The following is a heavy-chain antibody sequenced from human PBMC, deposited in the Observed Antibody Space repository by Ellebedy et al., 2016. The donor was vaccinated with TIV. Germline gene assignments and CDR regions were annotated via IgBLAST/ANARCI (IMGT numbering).Heavy chain of an antibody. CDR2: IYSGDSDT. CDR1: GYSFTSYW. Sequence: KVTCKGSGYSFTSYWIGWVRQLPGKGLEWMAIIYSGDSDTRYSPSFQGQVTISADKSISTAYLQWSSLKASDTAIYYCAREEESGSSWFAYWGRGTLVTVSS. CDR3: AREEESGSSWFAY. J-gene: IGHJ4*02. V-gene: IGHV5-51*01. D-gene: IGHD6-13*01.